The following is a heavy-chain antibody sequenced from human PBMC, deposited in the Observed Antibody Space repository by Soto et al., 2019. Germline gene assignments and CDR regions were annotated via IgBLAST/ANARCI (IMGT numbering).Heavy chain of an antibody. CDR3: TRVVDGSAGEFDY. V-gene: IGHV3-74*01. CDR2: IGRSGGGT. Sequence: EVQLVESGGGLVQPGGSLRLSCAASGFPLSNYWMHWVRQAPGEGLVWVSRIGRSGGGTTYADSVKGRFTISRDNAKNTLYLQMNSLRAEDTAVYFCTRVVDGSAGEFDYCGQGTLVTVSS. J-gene: IGHJ4*02. D-gene: IGHD3-10*01. CDR1: GFPLSNYW.